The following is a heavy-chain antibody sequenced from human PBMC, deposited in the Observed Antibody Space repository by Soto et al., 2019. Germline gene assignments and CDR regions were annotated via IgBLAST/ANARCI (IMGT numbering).Heavy chain of an antibody. CDR3: AHVATSINHGDEV. Sequence: QITLKESGPTLVKPTQTLTLTCTCSGFSVRSSGVAVGWIRQPPGKALECLALIYWADDKRYSPSLKSRLTTTSGPSKNQVVLTMTNLDTLAPGTYFCAHVATSINHGDEVWGQGVLVSVPS. CDR1: GFSVRSSGVA. CDR2: IYWADDK. D-gene: IGHD5-12*01. V-gene: IGHV2-5*02. J-gene: IGHJ4*02.